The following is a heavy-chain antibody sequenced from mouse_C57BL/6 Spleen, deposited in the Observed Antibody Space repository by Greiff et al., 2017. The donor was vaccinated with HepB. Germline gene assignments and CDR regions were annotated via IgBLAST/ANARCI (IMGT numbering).Heavy chain of an antibody. J-gene: IGHJ2*01. CDR1: GYTFTSYW. CDR2: IDPSDSET. CDR3: ARLRDYYDDDGTIFDY. V-gene: IGHV1-52*01. Sequence: VQLQQSGAELVRPGSSVKLSCKASGYTFTSYWMHWVKQRPIQGLEWIGNIDPSDSETHYNQKFKDKATLTVDKSSSTAYMQLSSLTSEDSAVYYCARLRDYYDDDGTIFDYWGQGTTLTVSS. D-gene: IGHD2-4*01.